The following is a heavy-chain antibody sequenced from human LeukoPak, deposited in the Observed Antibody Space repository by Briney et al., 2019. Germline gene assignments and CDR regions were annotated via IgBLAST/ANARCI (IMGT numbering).Heavy chain of an antibody. D-gene: IGHD3-22*01. CDR3: ARGLSRAPDYYDSSGHQDY. CDR1: GYTFTSYD. J-gene: IGHJ4*02. V-gene: IGHV1-8*01. CDR2: MNPNSGNT. Sequence: ASVKVSCKASGYTFTSYDINWVRQATGQGLEWMGWMNPNSGNTGYAQKFQGRVTMTRNTSISTAYMELSSLRSEDTAVYYCARGLSRAPDYYDSSGHQDYWGQGTLVTVSS.